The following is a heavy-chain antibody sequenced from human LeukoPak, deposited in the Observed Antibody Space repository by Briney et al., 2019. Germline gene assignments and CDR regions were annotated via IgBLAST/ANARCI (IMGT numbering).Heavy chain of an antibody. CDR3: ARHGVSSSWSYFDY. J-gene: IGHJ4*02. D-gene: IGHD6-13*01. Sequence: SETLSLTCTVSGGSISSSSYYWGWIRQPPGKGLEWIGSIYYSGSTYYNPSLKSRVTISVDTSKNQFSLKLSSVTAADTAVYYCARHGVSSSWSYFDYWGQGTLVTVSS. CDR1: GGSISSSSYY. CDR2: IYYSGST. V-gene: IGHV4-39*01.